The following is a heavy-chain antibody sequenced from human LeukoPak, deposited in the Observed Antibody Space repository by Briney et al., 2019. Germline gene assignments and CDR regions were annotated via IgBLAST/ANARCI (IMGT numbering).Heavy chain of an antibody. CDR1: GGSITNNNYY. J-gene: IGHJ4*02. Sequence: SETLSLTCTVSGGSITNNNYYWDWIRQPPGKGLEWIGDLYYSGSTNYNPSLKSRVTMSVDTSKNQFSLKLSSVTAADTAVYYCARGPLGYYDSSGYYYFDYWGQGTLVTVSS. CDR3: ARGPLGYYDSSGYYYFDY. CDR2: LYYSGST. V-gene: IGHV4-39*07. D-gene: IGHD3-22*01.